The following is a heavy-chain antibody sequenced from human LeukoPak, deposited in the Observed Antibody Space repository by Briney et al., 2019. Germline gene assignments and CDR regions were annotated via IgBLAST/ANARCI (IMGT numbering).Heavy chain of an antibody. CDR2: IYTSGIT. J-gene: IGHJ4*02. CDR3: ARLQYDFWSGYYYAFDY. CDR1: GGSISSYY. D-gene: IGHD3-3*01. V-gene: IGHV4-4*07. Sequence: SETLSLTYTVSGGSISSYYWSWIRQPAGKGLEWIGRIYTSGITNYNSSLKSRVTISVDTSKNQFSLKLSSVTAGDTAVYYCARLQYDFWSGYYYAFDYWGQGTLVTVSS.